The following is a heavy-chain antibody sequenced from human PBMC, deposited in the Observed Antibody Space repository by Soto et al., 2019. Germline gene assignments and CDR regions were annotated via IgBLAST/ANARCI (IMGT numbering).Heavy chain of an antibody. Sequence: EVKLVESGGGLVQPGGSLRLSCAASGFTLSGRSMHWVRQAPGKGLVWVSGIDNAGTDSTYADSVKGRFTSSRDNAKNMLYLQMNSLRVEDMAVYYCARGWFGPDVWGKGTTVTVSS. CDR2: IDNAGTDS. CDR3: ARGWFGPDV. D-gene: IGHD3-10*01. J-gene: IGHJ6*04. CDR1: GFTLSGRS. V-gene: IGHV3-74*01.